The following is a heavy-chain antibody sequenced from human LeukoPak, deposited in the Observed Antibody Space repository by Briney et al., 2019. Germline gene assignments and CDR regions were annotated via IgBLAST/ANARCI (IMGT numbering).Heavy chain of an antibody. D-gene: IGHD3-10*01. CDR1: GYTFTGYY. CDR2: INPNSGGT. J-gene: IGHJ4*02. V-gene: IGHV1-2*02. CDR3: ARGSGSYYKSDPYYFDY. Sequence: ASVKVSCKASGYTFTGYYMHWVRQAPGQGLEWMGWINPNSGGTNYAQKFQGRVTMTRDTSISTAYMELSRLRSDDTAVYYCARGSGSYYKSDPYYFDYWGQGTLVTVSS.